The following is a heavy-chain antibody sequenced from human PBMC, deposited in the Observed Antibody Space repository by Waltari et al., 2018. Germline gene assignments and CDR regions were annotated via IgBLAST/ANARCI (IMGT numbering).Heavy chain of an antibody. D-gene: IGHD7-27*01. J-gene: IGHJ4*02. CDR2: ISSTSTYT. CDR3: ARGGWGFSLDY. CDR1: GFSFSSYS. Sequence: EVQLVESGGGLVKPGGSLRLPGAASGFSFSSYSMNWVRQAPGKGLEWVSSISSTSTYTHYADSVKGRFTISRDNAKNSLYLQMNSLRGDDTAVYYCARGGWGFSLDYWGQGTLVTFSS. V-gene: IGHV3-21*01.